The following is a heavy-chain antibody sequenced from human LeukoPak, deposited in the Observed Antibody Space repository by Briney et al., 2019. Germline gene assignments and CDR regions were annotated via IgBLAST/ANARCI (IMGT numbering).Heavy chain of an antibody. CDR3: ARDAYDFWSGYPKGYYYYYYMDV. D-gene: IGHD3-3*01. J-gene: IGHJ6*03. CDR2: ISSSGSTI. V-gene: IGHV3-11*01. CDR1: GFTSSDYY. Sequence: PGGSLRLSCAASGFTSSDYYMSWIRQAPGKGLEWVSYISSSGSTIHYADSVKGRFTISRDNAKNSPYLQMNSLRAEDTAVYYCARDAYDFWSGYPKGYYYYYYMDVWGKGTTVTVSS.